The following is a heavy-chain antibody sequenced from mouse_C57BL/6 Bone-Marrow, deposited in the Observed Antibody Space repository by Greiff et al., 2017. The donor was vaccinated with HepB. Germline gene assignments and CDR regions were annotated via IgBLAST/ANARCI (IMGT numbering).Heavy chain of an antibody. D-gene: IGHD1-1*01. V-gene: IGHV14-3*01. Sequence: EVKLVESVAELVRPGASVKLSCTASGFNIKNTYMHWVKQRPEQGLEWIGRIDPANGKTKYAPKFQGKATITADTSSNTAYLQLSSLTSEDTAIYYCANYGSSYAWFAYWGQGTLVTVSA. CDR1: GFNIKNTY. J-gene: IGHJ3*01. CDR3: ANYGSSYAWFAY. CDR2: IDPANGKT.